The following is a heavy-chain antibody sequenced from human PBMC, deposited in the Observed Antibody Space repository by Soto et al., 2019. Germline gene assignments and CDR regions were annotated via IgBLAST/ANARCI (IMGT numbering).Heavy chain of an antibody. Sequence: GGSLRLSCAASGFTFSTYGMHWVRQAPGKGLEWVAVISYDGSYIPPPPDSVKGRFTISRDNSKNTLYLQMNSLRPEDTAIYYCAKDQGVGGTLGLFDYWGQGILVTVS. D-gene: IGHD1-26*01. V-gene: IGHV3-30*18. CDR3: AKDQGVGGTLGLFDY. J-gene: IGHJ4*02. CDR2: ISYDGSYIP. CDR1: GFTFSTYG.